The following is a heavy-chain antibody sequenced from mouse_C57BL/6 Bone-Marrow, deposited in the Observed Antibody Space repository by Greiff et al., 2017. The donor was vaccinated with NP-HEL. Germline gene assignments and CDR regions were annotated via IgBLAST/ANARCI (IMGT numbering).Heavy chain of an antibody. Sequence: VMLVESGPGLVQPSQSLSITCTVSGFSLTSYGVHWVRQSPGKGLKWLGVIWSGGSTDYNAAFISRLSISKDNSKSQVFFKMNSLQADDTAIYYCARAYGSSRYWYFDVWGTGTTVTVSS. V-gene: IGHV2-2*01. CDR1: GFSLTSYG. J-gene: IGHJ1*03. D-gene: IGHD1-1*01. CDR3: ARAYGSSRYWYFDV. CDR2: IWSGGST.